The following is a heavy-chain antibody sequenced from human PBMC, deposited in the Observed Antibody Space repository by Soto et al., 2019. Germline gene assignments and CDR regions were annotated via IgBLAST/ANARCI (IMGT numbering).Heavy chain of an antibody. J-gene: IGHJ4*02. D-gene: IGHD3-16*02. CDR3: AARIMITFGGVIEYYFDY. CDR2: INHSGST. CDR1: GGSFSGYY. V-gene: IGHV4-34*01. Sequence: TSETLSLTCAVYGGSFSGYYWSWIRRPPGKGLEWIGEINHSGSTNYNPSLKSRVTISVDTSKNQFSLKLSSVTAADTAVYYCAARIMITFGGVIEYYFDYWGQGTLVTVSS.